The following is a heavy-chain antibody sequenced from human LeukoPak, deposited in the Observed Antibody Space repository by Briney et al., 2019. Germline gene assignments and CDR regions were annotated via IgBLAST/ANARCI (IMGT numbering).Heavy chain of an antibody. CDR2: IYHSGST. CDR1: GYSINTGYY. V-gene: IGHV4-38-2*02. Sequence: SETLSPTCTVFGYSINTGYYWGWIRQPPGKGPEWIGTIYHSGSTYLNPSLKSRITLSVDTPRNQFSLKLSSVTAADTAVYYCARDEEGDGDYDWFDPWGQGTLVTVSS. CDR3: ARDEEGDGDYDWFDP. J-gene: IGHJ5*02. D-gene: IGHD4-17*01.